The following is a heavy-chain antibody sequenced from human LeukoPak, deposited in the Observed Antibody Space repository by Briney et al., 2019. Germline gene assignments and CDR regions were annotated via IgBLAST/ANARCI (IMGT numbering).Heavy chain of an antibody. D-gene: IGHD2-2*01. Sequence: ASETLSLTCTVSGGSISSYYWSWIRQPPGKGLEWIGYIYYSGGTNYNPSLKSRVTISVDTSKNQFSLKLSSVTAADTAVYYCARTPGGSSIQDAFDIWGQGTMVTVSS. J-gene: IGHJ3*02. V-gene: IGHV4-59*01. CDR1: GGSISSYY. CDR3: ARTPGGSSIQDAFDI. CDR2: IYYSGGT.